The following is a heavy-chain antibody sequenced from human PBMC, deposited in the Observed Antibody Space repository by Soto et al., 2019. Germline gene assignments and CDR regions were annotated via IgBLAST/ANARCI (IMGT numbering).Heavy chain of an antibody. CDR3: ARDQLPYDYVWGSYRLMVGELGY. J-gene: IGHJ4*02. CDR1: GFTFSSYG. CDR2: IWYDGSNK. V-gene: IGHV3-33*01. D-gene: IGHD3-16*02. Sequence: GGSLRLSCAASGFTFSSYGMHWVRQAPGKGLEWVAVIWYDGSNKYYADSVKGRFTISRDNSKNTLYLQMNSLRAEDTAVYYCARDQLPYDYVWGSYRLMVGELGYWGQGTLVTVSS.